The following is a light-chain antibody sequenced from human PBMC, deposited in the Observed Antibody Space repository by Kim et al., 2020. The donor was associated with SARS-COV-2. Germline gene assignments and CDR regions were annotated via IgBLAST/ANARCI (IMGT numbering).Light chain of an antibody. Sequence: GQSITISCTGTSSDVGSYNLVSWYQQQPGKAPKLMIYEGSKRPSGVSNRFSGSKSGNTASLTISGLQAEDEADYYCCSYAGSSTFVFGGGTQLTVL. CDR1: SSDVGSYNL. J-gene: IGLJ2*01. CDR3: CSYAGSSTFV. V-gene: IGLV2-23*03. CDR2: EGS.